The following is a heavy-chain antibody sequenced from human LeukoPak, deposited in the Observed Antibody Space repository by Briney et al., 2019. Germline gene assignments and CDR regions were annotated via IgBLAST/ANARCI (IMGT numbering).Heavy chain of an antibody. V-gene: IGHV4-59*08. J-gene: IGHJ4*02. CDR1: GGSISTYY. CDR2: VYYSDST. D-gene: IGHD3-10*01. CDR3: AGGPSFEEFLY. Sequence: PSETLSLTCTVSGGSISTYYWSWIRQPPGKGLEWIGCVYYSDSTNYNPSLKSRLTLSMDTSKSQFSLRLISVTAADTAVYYCAGGPSFEEFLYWGQGALVTVPS.